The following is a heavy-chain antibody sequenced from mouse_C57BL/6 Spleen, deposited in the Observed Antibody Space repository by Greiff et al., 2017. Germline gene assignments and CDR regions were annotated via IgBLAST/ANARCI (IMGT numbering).Heavy chain of an antibody. J-gene: IGHJ4*01. CDR1: GYTFTSYW. CDR2: INPSNGGT. Sequence: QVQLQPPGTELVKPGASVKLSCKASGYTFTSYWMHWVKQRPGQGLEWIGNINPSNGGTNYNEKFQSKATLTVDKSSSTAYMQLSSLTSEDSAVYCCARSNGNYHSMDYWGQGTSVTVSS. CDR3: ARSNGNYHSMDY. V-gene: IGHV1-53*01. D-gene: IGHD2-1*01.